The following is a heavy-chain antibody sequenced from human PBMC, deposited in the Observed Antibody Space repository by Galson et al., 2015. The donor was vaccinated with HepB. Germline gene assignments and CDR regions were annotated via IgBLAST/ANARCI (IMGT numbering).Heavy chain of an antibody. CDR2: IYHSGRT. D-gene: IGHD2-21*01. CDR3: ARGHSVYYYYGMDV. Sequence: TLSLTCAVSGGSISSDGYYWSWIRQPPGKGLEWIGYIYHSGRTYYNPSLESRLTISVDTSRNQFSLKLASVTAADTAMFYCARGHSVYYYYGMDVWGQGTTVTVSS. V-gene: IGHV4-30-4*01. J-gene: IGHJ6*02. CDR1: GGSISSDGYY.